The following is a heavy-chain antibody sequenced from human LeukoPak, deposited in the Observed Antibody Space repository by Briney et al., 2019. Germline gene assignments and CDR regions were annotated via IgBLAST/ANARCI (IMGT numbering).Heavy chain of an antibody. CDR1: GFTFSSYA. D-gene: IGHD3-3*01. CDR2: ISGSGGST. Sequence: GGSLRLSCAASGFTFSSYAVSWVRQAPGKGLEWVSAISGSGGSTYYADSVKGRFTISRDNSKNTLYLQMNSLRAEDTAVYYCARVYDFWSGGPDFDYWGQGTLVTVSS. CDR3: ARVYDFWSGGPDFDY. J-gene: IGHJ4*02. V-gene: IGHV3-23*01.